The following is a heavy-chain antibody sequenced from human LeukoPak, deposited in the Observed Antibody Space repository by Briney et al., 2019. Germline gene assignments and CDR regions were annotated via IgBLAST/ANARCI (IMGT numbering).Heavy chain of an antibody. CDR2: FDPEDGET. D-gene: IGHD3-10*01. CDR1: GYTLTELS. CDR3: ATDRGITMVRGVSYYYYMDV. J-gene: IGHJ6*03. V-gene: IGHV1-24*01. Sequence: ASVKVSCKVSGYTLTELSMHWVRQAPGKGLEWMGGFDPEDGETIYAQKFQGRVTMTEDTSTDTAYMELSSLRSEDTAVYYCATDRGITMVRGVSYYYYMDVWGKGTTVTVSS.